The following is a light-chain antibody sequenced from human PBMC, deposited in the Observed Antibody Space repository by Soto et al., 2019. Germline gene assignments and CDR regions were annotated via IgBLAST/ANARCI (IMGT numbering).Light chain of an antibody. CDR1: SSDVGFYNF. J-gene: IGLJ1*01. Sequence: QSVLTQPASVSGSPGQSITISCTGTSSDVGFYNFVSWYQQHPGKAPKLMIFEVSIRLSGVSNRFSGSKSGNTASLTISGLQAEDEADYYCSSYDISLHNYVFGTGTKVTVL. CDR3: SSYDISLHNYV. V-gene: IGLV2-14*01. CDR2: EVS.